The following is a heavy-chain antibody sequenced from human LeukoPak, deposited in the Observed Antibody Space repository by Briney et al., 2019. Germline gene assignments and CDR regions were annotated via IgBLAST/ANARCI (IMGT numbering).Heavy chain of an antibody. D-gene: IGHD2-15*01. Sequence: APVKVSCKASGYTFTSYYMHWVRQAPGQGLEWMGIINPSGGSTSYAQKFQGRVTMTRDTSTSTVYMELSSLRSEDTAVYYCARGRTSVVVVAATDRDFDLWGRGTLVTVSS. CDR1: GYTFTSYY. CDR3: ARGRTSVVVVAATDRDFDL. J-gene: IGHJ2*01. V-gene: IGHV1-46*01. CDR2: INPSGGST.